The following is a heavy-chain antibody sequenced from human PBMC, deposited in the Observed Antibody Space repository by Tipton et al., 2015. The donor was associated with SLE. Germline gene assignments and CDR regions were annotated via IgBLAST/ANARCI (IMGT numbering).Heavy chain of an antibody. D-gene: IGHD6-19*01. CDR3: ARDKRMIAVAPYDY. V-gene: IGHV3-11*04. J-gene: IGHJ4*02. CDR1: GFTFSDYY. Sequence: GSLRLSCAASGFTFSDYYMSWIRQAPGKGLERVSYISSSGSTIYYADSVKGRFTISRDNAKNSLYLQMNSLRAEDTAVYYCARDKRMIAVAPYDYWGQGTLVTVSS. CDR2: ISSSGSTI.